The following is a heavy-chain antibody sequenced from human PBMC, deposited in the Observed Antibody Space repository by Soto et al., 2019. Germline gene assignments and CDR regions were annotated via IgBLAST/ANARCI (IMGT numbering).Heavy chain of an antibody. CDR1: GFTFTSSA. D-gene: IGHD1-26*01. CDR2: IVVGSGNT. J-gene: IGHJ6*02. Sequence: SVKVSCKASGFTFTSSAVQWVRQARGQRLEWIGWIVVGSGNTNYAQKFQERVTITRDMSTSTAYMELSSLRSEDTAVYYCAAGVEQNYYGMDVWGQGTTVTVSS. CDR3: AAGVEQNYYGMDV. V-gene: IGHV1-58*01.